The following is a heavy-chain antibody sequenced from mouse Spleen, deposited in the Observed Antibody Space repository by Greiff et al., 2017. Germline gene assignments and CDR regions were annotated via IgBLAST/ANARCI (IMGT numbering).Heavy chain of an antibody. CDR3: ARNYDYGEFAY. D-gene: IGHD2-4*01. V-gene: IGHV1-64*01. J-gene: IGHJ3*01. Sequence: VQLQQPGAELVKPGASVKLSCKASGYTFTSYWMHWVKQRPGQGLEWIGMIHPNSGSTNYNEKFKSKATLTVDKSSSTAYMQLSSLTSEDSAVYYCARNYDYGEFAYWGQGTLVTVSA. CDR1: GYTFTSYW. CDR2: IHPNSGST.